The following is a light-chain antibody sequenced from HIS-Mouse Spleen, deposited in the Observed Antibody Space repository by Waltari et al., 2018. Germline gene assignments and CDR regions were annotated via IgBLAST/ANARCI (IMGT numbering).Light chain of an antibody. Sequence: SYELTQPPSVSVSPGQTASITCSGDKLGDKYACWYQQKPGQSPVLVIYQDSKRPSGIPERVSGYNSGNPATVTISGTQAMDEADYYCQAWDSSTYVFGTGTKVTVL. J-gene: IGLJ1*01. CDR2: QDS. CDR3: QAWDSSTYV. V-gene: IGLV3-1*01. CDR1: KLGDKY.